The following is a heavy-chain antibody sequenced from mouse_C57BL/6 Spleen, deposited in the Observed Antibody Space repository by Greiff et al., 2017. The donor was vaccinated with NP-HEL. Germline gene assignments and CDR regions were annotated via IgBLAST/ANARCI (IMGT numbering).Heavy chain of an antibody. J-gene: IGHJ2*01. CDR2: INPNNGGT. V-gene: IGHV1-26*01. CDR3: ARVRYYYGSRYYFDY. Sequence: VQLQQSGPELVKPGASVKISCKASGYTFTDYYMNWVKQSHGKSLEWIGDINPNNGGTSYNQKFKGKATLTVDKSSSTAYMELRSLTSEDSAVYYCARVRYYYGSRYYFDYWGQGTTLTVSS. D-gene: IGHD1-1*01. CDR1: GYTFTDYY.